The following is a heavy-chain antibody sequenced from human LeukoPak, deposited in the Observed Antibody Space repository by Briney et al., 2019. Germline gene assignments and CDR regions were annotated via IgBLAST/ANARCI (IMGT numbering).Heavy chain of an antibody. Sequence: NASKTLSLTCTVSGVPFSPYYWSWIRQPAGKGLEWVGRFYARGSTKYNPSLKSRLTMSVDTSKSQFSLNLTSVTAADTAVYYCAVTGYSPDPDYWGRGTLVTVSS. CDR2: FYARGST. D-gene: IGHD3-9*01. CDR1: GVPFSPYY. J-gene: IGHJ4*02. V-gene: IGHV4-4*07. CDR3: AVTGYSPDPDY.